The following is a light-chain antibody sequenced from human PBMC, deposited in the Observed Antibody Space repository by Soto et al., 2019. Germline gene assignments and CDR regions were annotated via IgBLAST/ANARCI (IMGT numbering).Light chain of an antibody. CDR1: QSVSSSY. Sequence: EIVLTQSPGTLSLSPGERATLSCRASQSVSSSYLAWYQQQPGQAPRLLIYGASSRATGIPDRFSGSGSGTDFTLTISRLEPEDFAVYYCQQYGSSSWMFGQGTKVDIK. V-gene: IGKV3-20*01. CDR2: GAS. CDR3: QQYGSSSWM. J-gene: IGKJ1*01.